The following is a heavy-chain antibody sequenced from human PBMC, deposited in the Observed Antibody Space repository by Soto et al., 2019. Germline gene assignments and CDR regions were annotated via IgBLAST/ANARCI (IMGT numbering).Heavy chain of an antibody. V-gene: IGHV4-39*01. Sequence: SETLSLTCSVSGDSISNSRFYWAWIRQPPGEGLEWIGSIYHTGNAYYHPSLKRRVTISVDTSKNQFSLKLTSVTAADAALYYCARDFFDSSDYTTNWFDPWGQGTLVTVSS. CDR2: IYHTGNA. D-gene: IGHD3-22*01. CDR3: ARDFFDSSDYTTNWFDP. J-gene: IGHJ5*02. CDR1: GDSISNSRFY.